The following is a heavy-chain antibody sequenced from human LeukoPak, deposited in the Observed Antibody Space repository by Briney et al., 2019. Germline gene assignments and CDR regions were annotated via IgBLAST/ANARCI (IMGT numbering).Heavy chain of an antibody. V-gene: IGHV4-31*03. CDR1: GGSISSGGYY. CDR3: ARGSGGYSYGIDY. D-gene: IGHD5-18*01. Sequence: PSETLSLTCTVSGGSISSGGYYWSWIRQHPGKGLEWIGYNYYSGSTYYNPSLKSRVTISVDTSKNQFSLKLSSVTAADTAVYYCARGSGGYSYGIDYWGQGTLVTVSS. CDR2: NYYSGST. J-gene: IGHJ4*02.